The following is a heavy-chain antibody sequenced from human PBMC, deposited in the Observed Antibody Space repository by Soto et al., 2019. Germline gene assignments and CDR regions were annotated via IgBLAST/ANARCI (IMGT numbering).Heavy chain of an antibody. J-gene: IGHJ5*02. Sequence: GGFLRLSCAASGFTFSSYAMSWVRQAPGKGLEWVSAISGSGGSTYYADSVKGRFTISRDNSKNTLYLQMNSLRAEDTAVYYCAKAPWSGPPDLKEGRWFDPWGQGTLVTVSS. CDR2: ISGSGGST. D-gene: IGHD3-3*01. V-gene: IGHV3-23*01. CDR1: GFTFSSYA. CDR3: AKAPWSGPPDLKEGRWFDP.